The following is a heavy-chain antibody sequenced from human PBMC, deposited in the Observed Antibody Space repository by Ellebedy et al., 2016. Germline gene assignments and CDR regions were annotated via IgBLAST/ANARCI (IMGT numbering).Heavy chain of an antibody. Sequence: GESLKISXSASGFTFSSYAMHWVRQAPGKGLEYVSAISSNGGSTYYADSVKGRFTISRDNSKNTLYLQMSSLRAEDTAVYYCEMMGVVGATTDYWGQGTLVTVSS. J-gene: IGHJ4*02. CDR3: EMMGVVGATTDY. CDR2: ISSNGGST. V-gene: IGHV3-64D*06. D-gene: IGHD1-26*01. CDR1: GFTFSSYA.